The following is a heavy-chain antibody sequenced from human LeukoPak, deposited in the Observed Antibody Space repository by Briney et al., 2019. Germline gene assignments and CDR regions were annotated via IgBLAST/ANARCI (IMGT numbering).Heavy chain of an antibody. CDR2: IWYDGSNQ. CDR3: ALLSTAFDY. J-gene: IGHJ4*02. V-gene: IGHV3-33*01. CDR1: GFTFSNYG. Sequence: PGGSLRLSCAASGFTFSNYGMHWVRQPPGKGLEWVAVIWYDGSNQYYADSVKGRFTISRDNSKNTLYLQMNSLRAEDTAVYYCALLSTAFDYWGQGTLVTVSS. D-gene: IGHD2-15*01.